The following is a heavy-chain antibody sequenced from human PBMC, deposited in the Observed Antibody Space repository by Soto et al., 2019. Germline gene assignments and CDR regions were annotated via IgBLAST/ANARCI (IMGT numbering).Heavy chain of an antibody. CDR2: ISGSGGST. V-gene: IGHV3-23*01. CDR3: AKGRRGGITIFGVVTSFDY. D-gene: IGHD3-3*01. Sequence: EVQLLESGGGLVQPGGSLRLSCAASGFTFSSYAMSWVRQAPGKGLEWVSAISGSGGSTYYADSVKGRFTISRDNSKNTLYLQMNSLIAEDTAVYYCAKGRRGGITIFGVVTSFDYWGQGTLVTVSS. J-gene: IGHJ4*02. CDR1: GFTFSSYA.